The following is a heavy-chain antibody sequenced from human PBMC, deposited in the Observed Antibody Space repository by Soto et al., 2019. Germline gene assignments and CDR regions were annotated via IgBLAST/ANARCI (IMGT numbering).Heavy chain of an antibody. V-gene: IGHV1-2*02. D-gene: IGHD4-17*01. CDR3: ARSLTTLTTLLDY. CDR2: INPNGGT. J-gene: IGHJ4*02. CDR1: GYTLTDNY. Sequence: ASVNVSCKSSGYTLTDNYIHWVREAPGQGLEWMGWINPNGGTNYAQKFQGRVTMTRDTSISTAYMELSRLRSDDTAVYYCARSLTTLTTLLDYWGQGTLVTVSS.